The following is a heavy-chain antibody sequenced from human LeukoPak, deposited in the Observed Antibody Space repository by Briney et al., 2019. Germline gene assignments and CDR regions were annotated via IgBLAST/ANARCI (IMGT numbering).Heavy chain of an antibody. J-gene: IGHJ4*02. V-gene: IGHV3-30*04. CDR1: GFIFSSYA. CDR2: ILYAGSNK. CDR3: ARGGGQVPFDY. D-gene: IGHD2-15*01. Sequence: GGSLRLSCAASGFIFSSYAMHWVRQAPGKGLEWVAVILYAGSNKYYADSVKGRFTISRDNSKNTLYLQMNSLRAEDTAVYYCARGGGQVPFDYWGQGTLVTVSP.